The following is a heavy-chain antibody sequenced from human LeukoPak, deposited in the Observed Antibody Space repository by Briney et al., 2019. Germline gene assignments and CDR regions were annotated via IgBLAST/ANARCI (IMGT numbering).Heavy chain of an antibody. Sequence: SETLSLTCTVSGGSISSYYWSWIRQPPGKGLEWIGYIYYSGSTNYNPSLKSRVTISVDTSKNQFSLKLSSVTAADTAVYYCARGPYYDILTGYYTLYYFDYWGQGTLVTVSS. D-gene: IGHD3-9*01. V-gene: IGHV4-59*01. CDR1: GGSISSYY. J-gene: IGHJ4*02. CDR2: IYYSGST. CDR3: ARGPYYDILTGYYTLYYFDY.